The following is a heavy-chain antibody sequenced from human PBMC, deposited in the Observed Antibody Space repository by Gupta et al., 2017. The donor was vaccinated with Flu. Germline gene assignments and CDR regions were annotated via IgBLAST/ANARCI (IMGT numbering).Heavy chain of an antibody. D-gene: IGHD2-15*01. Sequence: QLQLQESGPGLVKPSETLSLTCIVSGGPINRNPYYWGWIRQPPGKGLEWIGSIYYSGNTYYNPSLKSRITISVYTSKNQFSLKLSSVTAADTAVYFCARHFVGYCSGGTCFDGNDYWGQGALVTVSS. CDR1: GGPINRNPYY. J-gene: IGHJ4*02. CDR2: IYYSGNT. V-gene: IGHV4-39*01. CDR3: ARHFVGYCSGGTCFDGNDY.